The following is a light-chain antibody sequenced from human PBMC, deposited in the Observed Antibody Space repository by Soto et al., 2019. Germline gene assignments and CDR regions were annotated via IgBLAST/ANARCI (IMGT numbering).Light chain of an antibody. Sequence: QAVVTQPPSVSGAPGQRVTIPCNGSSSNIGAGYDVHWYQQLPGTAPKLLIYGNSNRPSGVPDRFSGSKSGTSASLAITGLQAEDEADYYCQSYDSSLSGSVFGGGTKLTVL. CDR3: QSYDSSLSGSV. J-gene: IGLJ2*01. V-gene: IGLV1-40*01. CDR2: GNS. CDR1: SSNIGAGYD.